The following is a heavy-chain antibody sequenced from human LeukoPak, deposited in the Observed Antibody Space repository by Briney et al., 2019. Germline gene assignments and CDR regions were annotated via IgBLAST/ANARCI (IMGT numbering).Heavy chain of an antibody. CDR2: TYYSSKLYK. Sequence: SQTLSLTCALSGDTLSSDSAAWNWIRHSPSRGLEWLGRTYYSSKLYKDYAVSVKSRITLNPDTSKNQFSLLLNSVTPEDTAVYYWARGWLVSGLDYCGQGTLVTVSS. CDR1: GDTLSSDSAA. V-gene: IGHV6-1*01. D-gene: IGHD6-19*01. CDR3: ARGWLVSGLDY. J-gene: IGHJ4*02.